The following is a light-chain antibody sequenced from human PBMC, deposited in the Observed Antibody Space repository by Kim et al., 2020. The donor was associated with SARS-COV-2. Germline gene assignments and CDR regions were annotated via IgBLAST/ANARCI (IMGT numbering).Light chain of an antibody. Sequence: SPGERATLSCRASQSVSSSYLAWYQQKPGQAPRLLIHGASSRATGIPDRFSGSGSGTDFTLTISRLEPEDFAVYYCQQYGSSPKTFGQGTKVDIK. CDR3: QQYGSSPKT. CDR1: QSVSSSY. J-gene: IGKJ1*01. V-gene: IGKV3-20*01. CDR2: GAS.